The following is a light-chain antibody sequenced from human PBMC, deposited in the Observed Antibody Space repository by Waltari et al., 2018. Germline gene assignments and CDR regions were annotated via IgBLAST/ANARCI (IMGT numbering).Light chain of an antibody. J-gene: IGKJ2*01. CDR1: QSITKRY. CDR3: QQYGSSIMYT. Sequence: EVVLTQSPGALSLSPGERATVSCRASQSITKRYFAWYQQKPGQAPRLLIYGASSRAPVIPDRFSGSGSGTDFTLTISRLEPDDFAVYYCQQYGSSIMYTFGQGTKLEIK. V-gene: IGKV3-20*01. CDR2: GAS.